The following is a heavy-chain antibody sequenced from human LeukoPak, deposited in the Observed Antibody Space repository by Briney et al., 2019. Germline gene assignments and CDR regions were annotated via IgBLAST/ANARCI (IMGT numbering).Heavy chain of an antibody. CDR1: GGSISSGGYY. Sequence: SETLSLTCAVSGGSISSGGYYWGWIRQPPGKGLEWIGSIYYSGSTYYNPSLKSRVTISVDTSKNQFSLKLSSVTAADTAVYYCASSHGWPSPSNWFDPWGQGTLVTVSS. CDR3: ASSHGWPSPSNWFDP. CDR2: IYYSGST. V-gene: IGHV4-39*01. J-gene: IGHJ5*02. D-gene: IGHD3-10*01.